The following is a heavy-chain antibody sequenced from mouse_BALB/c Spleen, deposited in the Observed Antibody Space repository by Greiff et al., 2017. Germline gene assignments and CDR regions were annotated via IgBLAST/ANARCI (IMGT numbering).Heavy chain of an antibody. V-gene: IGHV2-9*02. D-gene: IGHD1-1*01. Sequence: VMLVESGPGLVAPSQSLSITCTVSGFSLTSYGVHWVRQPPGKGLEWLGVIWAGGSTNYNSALMSRLSISKDNSKSQVFLKMNSLQTDDTAMYYCARVQLLRGYFDVWGAGTTVTVSS. CDR2: IWAGGST. J-gene: IGHJ1*01. CDR3: ARVQLLRGYFDV. CDR1: GFSLTSYG.